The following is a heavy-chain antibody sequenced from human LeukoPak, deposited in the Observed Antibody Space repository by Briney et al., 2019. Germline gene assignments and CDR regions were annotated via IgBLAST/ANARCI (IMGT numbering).Heavy chain of an antibody. V-gene: IGHV4-31*03. CDR1: GGSISSGGYY. CDR2: IYYSGST. CDR3: ARDNHGYSGYVLDY. D-gene: IGHD5-12*01. Sequence: SETLSLTCNVSGGSISSGGYYWSWIRQHPGKGLEWIGYIYYSGSTYYNPSLKSRVTISVDTSKNQFSLKLSSVTAADTAVYYCARDNHGYSGYVLDYWGQGTLVTVSS. J-gene: IGHJ4*02.